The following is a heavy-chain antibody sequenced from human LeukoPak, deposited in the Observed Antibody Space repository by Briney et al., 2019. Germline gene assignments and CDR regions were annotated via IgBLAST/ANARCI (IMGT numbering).Heavy chain of an antibody. D-gene: IGHD7-27*01. V-gene: IGHV4-59*08. CDR1: GGSMSPYY. CDR3: ARHQNPWGRFDP. CDR2: IYYSGGT. Sequence: SETLSLTCTVSGGSMSPYYWSWIRQTPGKGLERIGYIYYSGGTNYNPSLKSRVTISVDTSKNQFSLKLSSVTAADTAVYYCARHQNPWGRFDPWGQGTLVTVSS. J-gene: IGHJ5*02.